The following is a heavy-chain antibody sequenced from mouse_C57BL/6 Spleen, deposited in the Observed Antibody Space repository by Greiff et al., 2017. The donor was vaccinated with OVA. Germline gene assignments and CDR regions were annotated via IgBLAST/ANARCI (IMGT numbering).Heavy chain of an antibody. V-gene: IGHV8-12*01. CDR3: ARDYYYGSSHFDY. CDR2: IYWDDDK. D-gene: IGHD1-1*01. J-gene: IGHJ2*01. CDR1: GFSLSTSGMG. Sequence: QVTLKESGPGILQSSQTLSLTCSFSGFSLSTSGMGVSWIRQPSGKGLEWLAHIYWDDDKRYNPSLKSRLTISKDTSRNQVFLKITSVDTADTATYYCARDYYYGSSHFDYWGQGTTLTVSS.